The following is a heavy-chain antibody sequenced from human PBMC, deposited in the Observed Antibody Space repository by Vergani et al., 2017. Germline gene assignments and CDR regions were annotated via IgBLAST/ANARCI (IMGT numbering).Heavy chain of an antibody. V-gene: IGHV4-39*07. D-gene: IGHD3-3*01. J-gene: IGHJ6*02. CDR2: IYYSGST. Sequence: QLQLQESGPGLVKPSETLSLTCTVSGGSISSSSYYWGWIRQPPGKGLEWIGSIYYSGSTYYNPSLKSRVTISVDTSKNQFSLKLSSVTAADTAVYYCARGATYYDFWSGYHYGMDVWGQGTTVTVSS. CDR3: ARGATYYDFWSGYHYGMDV. CDR1: GGSISSSSYY.